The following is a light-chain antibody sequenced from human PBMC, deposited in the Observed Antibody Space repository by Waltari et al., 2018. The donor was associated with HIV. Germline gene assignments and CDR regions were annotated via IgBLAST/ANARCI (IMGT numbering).Light chain of an antibody. CDR3: QQRSDWPPT. CDR2: DAS. Sequence: EIVLTQSPATLSLSPGERATLSCRASQSVGSYLGWYQQKTGQAPRLLIYDASNRATVIPARFSGSGSGTDFTLTISSLEPEDFAVYYCQQRSDWPPTFGQGTKVEIK. V-gene: IGKV3-11*01. CDR1: QSVGSY. J-gene: IGKJ1*01.